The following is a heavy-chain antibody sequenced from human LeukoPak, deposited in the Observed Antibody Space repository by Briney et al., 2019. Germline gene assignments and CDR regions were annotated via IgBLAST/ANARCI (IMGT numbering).Heavy chain of an antibody. CDR2: IYYSGST. V-gene: IGHV4-59*01. J-gene: IGHJ4*02. Sequence: PSETLSLTCSVSGGSISTYYWTWIWQPPGKGLEWIGYIYYSGSTNYNPSLKSRVTISLDTSRNQFSLKLSSVTAADTAVYYCARAILSGYPDSWGQGTLVIVFS. CDR3: ARAILSGYPDS. D-gene: IGHD3-3*01. CDR1: GGSISTYY.